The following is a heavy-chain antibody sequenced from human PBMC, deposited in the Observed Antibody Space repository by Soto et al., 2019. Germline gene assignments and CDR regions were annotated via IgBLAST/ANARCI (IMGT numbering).Heavy chain of an antibody. V-gene: IGHV1-2*04. Sequence: GASVKVSCKASGYTFTGYYMHWVRQAPGQGLEWMGWINPNSGGTNYAQKFQGWVTMTRDTSISTAYMELSRLRSDDTAVYYCARAGYSGRRGRINDLVSRGMDVWGQGTTAPVYS. CDR1: GYTFTGYY. CDR2: INPNSGGT. D-gene: IGHD1-26*01. CDR3: ARAGYSGRRGRINDLVSRGMDV. J-gene: IGHJ6*02.